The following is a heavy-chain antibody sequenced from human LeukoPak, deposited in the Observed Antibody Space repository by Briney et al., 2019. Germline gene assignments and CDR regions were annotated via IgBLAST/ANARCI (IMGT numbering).Heavy chain of an antibody. V-gene: IGHV3-74*01. CDR2: INSDGSNT. J-gene: IGHJ4*02. CDR1: GFTFSSYW. CDR3: ARDWCSGGNCYQYYFDY. Sequence: GGSLRPSCAASGFTFSSYWMHWVRQAPGKGLVWVSRINSDGSNTNYADSVKGRFTISRDNAKNTLYLQMNSLRAEDTAVYYWARDWCSGGNCYQYYFDYWGQGTLVTVSS. D-gene: IGHD2-15*01.